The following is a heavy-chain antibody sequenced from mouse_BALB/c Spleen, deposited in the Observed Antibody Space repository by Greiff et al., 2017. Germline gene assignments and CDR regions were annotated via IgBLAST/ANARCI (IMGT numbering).Heavy chain of an antibody. CDR1: GFTFSSYA. CDR2: ISSGGST. D-gene: IGHD1-1*01. Sequence: EVQVVESGGGLVKPGGSLKLSCAASGFTFSSYAMSWVRQTPEKRLEWVASISSGGSTYYPDSVKGRFTISRDNARNILYLQMSSLRSEDTAMYYCARDYPDYYAMDYWGQGTSVTVSS. V-gene: IGHV5-6-5*01. J-gene: IGHJ4*01. CDR3: ARDYPDYYAMDY.